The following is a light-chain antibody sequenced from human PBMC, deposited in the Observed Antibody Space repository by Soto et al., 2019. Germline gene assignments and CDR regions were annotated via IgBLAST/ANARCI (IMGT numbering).Light chain of an antibody. J-gene: IGKJ5*01. CDR3: KQSYSIPT. V-gene: IGKV1-39*01. Sequence: DIQMTNSPSSLSASVGYRFNLTCRASRSIGTYLYWYQHKPGKAPKLLIYTASSLQSGVPSRFSGSGSGTDFTLTISSLQPEDFATYFCKQSYSIPTCGQGKRREIK. CDR2: TAS. CDR1: RSIGTY.